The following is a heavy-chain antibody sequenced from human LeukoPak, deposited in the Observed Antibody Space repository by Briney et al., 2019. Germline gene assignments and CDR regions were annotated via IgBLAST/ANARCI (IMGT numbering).Heavy chain of an antibody. Sequence: PGGSLRLSCAASGFTFSSYEMNWVRQAPGKGLEWVSYISSSGSTIYYADSVKGRFTISRDNAKNSLYLQMNGLRAEDTAVYYCARGGGWELPQGFDYWGQGTLVTVSS. CDR1: GFTFSSYE. CDR2: ISSSGSTI. V-gene: IGHV3-48*03. J-gene: IGHJ4*02. CDR3: ARGGGWELPQGFDY. D-gene: IGHD1-26*01.